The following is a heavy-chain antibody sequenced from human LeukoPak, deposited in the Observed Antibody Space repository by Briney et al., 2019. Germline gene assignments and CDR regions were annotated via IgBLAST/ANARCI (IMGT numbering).Heavy chain of an antibody. D-gene: IGHD3-3*01. Sequence: PSETLSLTCTVSGYSISSGYYWGWIRQPPGKGLEWIGSIYHSGSAYYNPSPKSRVTISVDTSKNQFSLKLSSVTAADTAVYYCARRTTIFGVVTKYYFDYWGQGTLVTVSS. V-gene: IGHV4-38-2*02. CDR3: ARRTTIFGVVTKYYFDY. CDR2: IYHSGSA. CDR1: GYSISSGYY. J-gene: IGHJ4*02.